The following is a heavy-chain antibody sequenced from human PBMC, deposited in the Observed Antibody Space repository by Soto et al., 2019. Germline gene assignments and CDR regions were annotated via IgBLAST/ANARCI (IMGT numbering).Heavy chain of an antibody. Sequence: PSETLSLTCTVSGGSISSYYWSWIRQPPGKGLEWIGYIYYSGSTNYNPSLKSRVTISVDTSKNQFSLKLSSVTAADTAVYYCAREDIVVVPAAMPGAFDIWGQGTMVTVSS. D-gene: IGHD2-2*01. V-gene: IGHV4-59*12. CDR3: AREDIVVVPAAMPGAFDI. J-gene: IGHJ3*02. CDR2: IYYSGST. CDR1: GGSISSYY.